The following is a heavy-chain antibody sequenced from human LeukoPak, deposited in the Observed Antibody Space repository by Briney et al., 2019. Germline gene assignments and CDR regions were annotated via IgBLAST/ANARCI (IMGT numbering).Heavy chain of an antibody. CDR2: ISGSGGST. CDR1: GFTFSDYA. D-gene: IGHD1-26*01. J-gene: IGHJ4*02. V-gene: IGHV3-23*01. CDR3: AKGRIVEASCHEC. Sequence: GGSLRLSCAASGFTFSDYALNWVRQAPGKGLEWVSVISGSGGSTYYADSVKGRFTISRDNSKNTVYLEMNSLRAEDTAVYYCAKGRIVEASCHECWGQGTLVTVSS.